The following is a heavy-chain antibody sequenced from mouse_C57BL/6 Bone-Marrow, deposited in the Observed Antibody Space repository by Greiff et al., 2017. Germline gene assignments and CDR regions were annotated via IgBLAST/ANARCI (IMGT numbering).Heavy chain of an antibody. V-gene: IGHV5-16*01. D-gene: IGHD1-1*01. Sequence: DVKLVESEGGLVQPGSSMKLSCTASGFTFSDYYMAWVRQVPEKGLEWVANINYDGSSTYYLDSLKSRFIISRDNAKNILYLQMSSLKSEDTATYYCARGYYGSSLYYFDYWGQGTTLTVSS. CDR1: GFTFSDYY. J-gene: IGHJ2*01. CDR2: INYDGSST. CDR3: ARGYYGSSLYYFDY.